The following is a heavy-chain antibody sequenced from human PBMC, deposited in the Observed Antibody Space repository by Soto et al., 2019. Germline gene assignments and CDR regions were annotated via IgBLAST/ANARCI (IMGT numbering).Heavy chain of an antibody. Sequence: ASVKVSRKASGYTFTSYYMHWVRQAPGQGLEWMGIINPSGGSTSYAQKFQGRVTMTRDTSTSTVYMELSCLRSEDTAVYYCARDNPYPSYYYDSSGYFSFSGMDVWGQGTTVTVSS. D-gene: IGHD3-22*01. V-gene: IGHV1-46*01. CDR3: ARDNPYPSYYYDSSGYFSFSGMDV. CDR1: GYTFTSYY. CDR2: INPSGGST. J-gene: IGHJ6*02.